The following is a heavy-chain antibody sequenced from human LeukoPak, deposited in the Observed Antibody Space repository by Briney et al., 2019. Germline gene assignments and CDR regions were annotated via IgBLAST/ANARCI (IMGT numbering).Heavy chain of an antibody. J-gene: IGHJ1*01. CDR1: GGSISCYY. Sequence: PSETLSLTCTAPGGSISCYYWSWIRQPPGKGLEWIGYIYYSGSTNYNPSLKSRVTISVDTSKNQFSLKLSSVTAADTAVYYCARDGYYDSSGYSFQHWGQGTLVTVSS. D-gene: IGHD3-22*01. CDR2: IYYSGST. CDR3: ARDGYYDSSGYSFQH. V-gene: IGHV4-59*01.